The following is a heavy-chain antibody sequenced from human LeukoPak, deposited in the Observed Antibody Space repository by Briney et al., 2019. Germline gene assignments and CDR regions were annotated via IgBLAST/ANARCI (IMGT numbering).Heavy chain of an antibody. CDR1: GGSFSGYY. CDR2: INHRGSP. V-gene: IGHV4-34*01. D-gene: IGHD2-2*02. J-gene: IGHJ5*02. CDR3: ARGRYCNSTTCYSGNWFDP. Sequence: SETLSLTCAVYGGSFSGYYWSWSRQPPGKGLEWIGEINHRGSPEYNPSLTSRVTISVDTSNNQFSLKLNSVTAADTAVYYCARGRYCNSTTCYSGNWFDPWGQGTLVTVSS.